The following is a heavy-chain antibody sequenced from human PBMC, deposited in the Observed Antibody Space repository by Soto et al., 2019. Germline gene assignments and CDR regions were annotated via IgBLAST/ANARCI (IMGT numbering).Heavy chain of an antibody. CDR1: GGTFSSYA. V-gene: IGHV1-69*06. D-gene: IGHD3-22*01. J-gene: IGHJ6*02. CDR3: AIKTITMIVVVTYYGMDV. Sequence: ASVKVSCKAAGGTFSSYAISWVRQAPGQGLEWMGGIIPIFGTANYAQEFQGRVTITADKSTSTAYMELSSLRSEDTAVYYCAIKTITMIVVVTYYGMDVWGQGTTVTVSS. CDR2: IIPIFGTA.